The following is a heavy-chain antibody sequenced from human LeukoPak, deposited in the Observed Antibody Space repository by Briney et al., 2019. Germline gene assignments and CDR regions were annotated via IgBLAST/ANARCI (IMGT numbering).Heavy chain of an antibody. Sequence: VASVKVSCKVSGYTLTELSMHWVRQAPRKGLEWMGGFDPEDGETIYAQKFQGRVTMTEDTSTDTAYMELSSLRSEDTAVYYCATGEGDFSPYGMDVWGQGTTVTVSS. J-gene: IGHJ6*02. CDR1: GYTLTELS. V-gene: IGHV1-24*01. CDR2: FDPEDGET. D-gene: IGHD3-3*01. CDR3: ATGEGDFSPYGMDV.